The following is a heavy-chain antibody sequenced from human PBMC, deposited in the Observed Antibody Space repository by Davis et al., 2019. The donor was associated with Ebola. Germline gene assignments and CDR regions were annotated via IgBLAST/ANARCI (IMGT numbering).Heavy chain of an antibody. V-gene: IGHV4-59*01. CDR1: GGSISNSY. J-gene: IGHJ6*03. CDR3: VREDYFASGTYSYYYMDV. Sequence: PSETLSLTCTVSGGSISNSYWSRIRQPPGKGLEWIGYIYYRGGSNYNPSLKSRVAISLDASKNQFSLEVTSVTAADTAVYYCVREDYFASGTYSYYYMDVWGKGTTVTVSS. CDR2: IYYRGGS. D-gene: IGHD3-10*01.